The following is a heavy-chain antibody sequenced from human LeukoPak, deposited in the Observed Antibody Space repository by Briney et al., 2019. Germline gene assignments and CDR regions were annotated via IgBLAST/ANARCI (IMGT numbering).Heavy chain of an antibody. CDR3: AKLVARTSSDF. J-gene: IGHJ4*02. D-gene: IGHD2-15*01. CDR2: ISYDGSNK. Sequence: GGSLRLSCAAPGFTFSSYGMHWVRQAPGKGLEWVAVISYDGSNKYYADSVKGRFTISRDNSKNTLYLQMNSLRAEDTAVYHCAKLVARTSSDFWGQGTLVTVSS. CDR1: GFTFSSYG. V-gene: IGHV3-30*18.